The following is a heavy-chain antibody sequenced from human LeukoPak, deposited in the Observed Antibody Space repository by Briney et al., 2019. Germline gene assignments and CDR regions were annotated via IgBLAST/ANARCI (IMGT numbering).Heavy chain of an antibody. V-gene: IGHV1-69*06. J-gene: IGHJ4*02. D-gene: IGHD5-12*01. CDR3: ARGDDSGYDSDFDY. Sequence: SVKVFCKASGGTFSSYAISWVRQAPGQGLEWMGGIIPIFGTANYAQKFQGRVTITADKSTSTAYTELSSLRSEDTAVYYCARGDDSGYDSDFDYWGQGTLVTVSS. CDR1: GGTFSSYA. CDR2: IIPIFGTA.